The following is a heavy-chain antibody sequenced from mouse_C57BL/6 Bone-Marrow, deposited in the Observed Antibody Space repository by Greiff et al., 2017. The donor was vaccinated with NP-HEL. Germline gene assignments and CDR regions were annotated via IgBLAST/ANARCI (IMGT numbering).Heavy chain of an antibody. D-gene: IGHD1-1*01. CDR1: GFNIKNTY. V-gene: IGHV14-3*01. Sequence: VHVKQSVAELVRPGASVKLSCTASGFNIKNTYMHWVKQRPEQGLEWIGRIDPANGNTKYAPKFQGKATITADTSSNTAYLQLSSLTSEDTAIYYCARVTTVVAPYAMDYWGQGTSVTVSS. CDR3: ARVTTVVAPYAMDY. J-gene: IGHJ4*01. CDR2: IDPANGNT.